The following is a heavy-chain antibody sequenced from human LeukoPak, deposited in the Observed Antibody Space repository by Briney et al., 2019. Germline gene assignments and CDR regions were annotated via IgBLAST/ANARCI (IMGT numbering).Heavy chain of an antibody. J-gene: IGHJ4*02. V-gene: IGHV6-1*01. CDR1: GDSVSSNGVA. CDR3: TRGRNSAFDY. Sequence: SQTLSLTCVISGDSVSSNGVAWNWVRQSPSRGLEWLGRTYYGSKWSNDYALSVKSRMTINPDTSKNQFSLQLNSVTPEDTAVYYCTRGRNSAFDYWGQGTLVTVSS. D-gene: IGHD1-14*01. CDR2: TYYGSKWSN.